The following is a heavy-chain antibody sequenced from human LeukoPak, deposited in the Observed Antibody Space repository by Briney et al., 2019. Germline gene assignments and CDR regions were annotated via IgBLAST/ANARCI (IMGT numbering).Heavy chain of an antibody. J-gene: IGHJ6*03. Sequence: SETLSLTCTVSGGSISSYYWSWIRQPPGKGLEWIGYIYYSGSTNYNPSLKSRVTMSVDTSKNQFSLKLSSVTAADTAVYYCARENIVVVPAAIVKRYYYYYMDVWGKGTTVTVSS. CDR2: IYYSGST. D-gene: IGHD2-2*01. CDR1: GGSISSYY. CDR3: ARENIVVVPAAIVKRYYYYYMDV. V-gene: IGHV4-59*12.